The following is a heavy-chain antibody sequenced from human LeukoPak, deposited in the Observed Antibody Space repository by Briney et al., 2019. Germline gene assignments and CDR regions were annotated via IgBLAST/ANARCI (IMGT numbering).Heavy chain of an antibody. CDR1: GYTFTNYF. V-gene: IGHV1-46*01. Sequence: ASVKVSCKASGYTFTNYFIYWVRQAPGQGLEWMGIINPNSGTTTYAQKFQGRVTITADKSTSTAYMELSSLRSEDTAVYYCARGQTIFLTVAHYYYYMDVWGKGTTVTVSS. CDR3: ARGQTIFLTVAHYYYYMDV. CDR2: INPNSGTT. D-gene: IGHD3-3*01. J-gene: IGHJ6*03.